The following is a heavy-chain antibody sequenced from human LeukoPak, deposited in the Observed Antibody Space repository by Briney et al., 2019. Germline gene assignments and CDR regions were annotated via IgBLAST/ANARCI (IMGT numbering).Heavy chain of an antibody. CDR2: INPNSGGT. D-gene: IGHD3-9*01. Sequence: ASVKVSCKASGYTFTGYYMHWVRQGPGQGLEWMGWINPNSGGTNYAQKFQGRVTMTRDTSISTAYMELSRLRSDDTAVYYCARAHRANFDWLLYYFQHWGQGTLVTVSS. CDR1: GYTFTGYY. V-gene: IGHV1-2*02. J-gene: IGHJ1*01. CDR3: ARAHRANFDWLLYYFQH.